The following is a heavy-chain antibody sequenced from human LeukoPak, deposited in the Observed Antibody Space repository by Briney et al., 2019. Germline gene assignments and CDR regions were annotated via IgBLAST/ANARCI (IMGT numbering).Heavy chain of an antibody. CDR2: IYPGDSDT. CDR1: GYSFTSYW. CDR3: ARRGYYCSGGSCYNWFDP. J-gene: IGHJ5*02. Sequence: GEPLKISCKGSGYSFTSYWIGWVRQMPGKGLEWMGIIYPGDSDTRYSPSFQGQVTISADKSISTAYLQWSSLKASDTAMYYCARRGYYCSGGSCYNWFDPWGQGTLVTVSS. D-gene: IGHD2-15*01. V-gene: IGHV5-51*01.